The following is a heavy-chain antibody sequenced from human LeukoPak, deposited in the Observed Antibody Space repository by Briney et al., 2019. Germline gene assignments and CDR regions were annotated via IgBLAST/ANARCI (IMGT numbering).Heavy chain of an antibody. CDR1: GASITTHY. Sequence: PSETLSLTCTVSGASITTHYWSWIRQPPEKGPEWIGDFYYSGSTNYNPSLKSRATISGDTSKNQFSLNLRSVTAADTAVYYCARAGGIATAHLDLDFWGQGTLVTVSS. J-gene: IGHJ4*02. D-gene: IGHD6-13*01. V-gene: IGHV4-59*11. CDR2: FYYSGST. CDR3: ARAGGIATAHLDLDF.